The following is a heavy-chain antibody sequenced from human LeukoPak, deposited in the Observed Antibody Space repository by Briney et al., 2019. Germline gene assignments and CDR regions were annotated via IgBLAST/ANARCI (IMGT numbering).Heavy chain of an antibody. CDR3: ASCGHSSSWSTFDF. CDR2: IYWDEDQ. Sequence: ESGPTLVNPTQTLTLTCTFSDFSLSTSGVGVGWIRQPPGKALEWLALIYWDEDQRYNPSLQSRLTITKDTSKNQVVLTMTNMGPVDTATYYCASCGHSSSWSTFDFWGQGTLVTVSS. D-gene: IGHD6-13*01. J-gene: IGHJ4*02. V-gene: IGHV2-5*02. CDR1: DFSLSTSGVG.